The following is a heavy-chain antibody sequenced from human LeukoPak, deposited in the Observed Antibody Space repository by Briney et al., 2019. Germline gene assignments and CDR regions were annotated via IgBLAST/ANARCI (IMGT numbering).Heavy chain of an antibody. Sequence: GGSLRLSCAASGFTFSSYGMSWVRQAPGKGLEWVSYISSSGSDIYYADSVKGRFTISRDNAKNSLYLHMNSLRAEDTAVYYCARDYGGSSPFDYWGQGTLVTVSS. CDR2: ISSSGSDI. J-gene: IGHJ4*02. V-gene: IGHV3-21*05. CDR1: GFTFSSYG. D-gene: IGHD4-23*01. CDR3: ARDYGGSSPFDY.